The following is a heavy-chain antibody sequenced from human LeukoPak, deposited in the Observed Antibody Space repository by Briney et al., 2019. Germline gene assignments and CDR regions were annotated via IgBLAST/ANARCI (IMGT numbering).Heavy chain of an antibody. CDR2: INPNSGGT. D-gene: IGHD3-3*01. CDR1: GYTFTGYY. V-gene: IGHV1-2*02. Sequence: GAPVKVSCKASGYTFTGYYMHWVRQAPGQGLEWMGWINPNSGGTNHAQKFQGRVTMTRDTSISTAYMELSRLRSDDTAVYYCAGDRQLSFGVVIPRWFDPWGQGTLVTVSS. CDR3: AGDRQLSFGVVIPRWFDP. J-gene: IGHJ5*02.